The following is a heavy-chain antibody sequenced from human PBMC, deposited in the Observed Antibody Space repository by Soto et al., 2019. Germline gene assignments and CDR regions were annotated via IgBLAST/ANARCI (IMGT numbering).Heavy chain of an antibody. Sequence: EVQLLESGGGLVQPGGSLRLSCAASGFTFSTYAMTWVRQAPGKGLEWVSALSGSGVSTYYADSVKGRFTISRDSSKNTLYLQMNGLRAEDTAVYYCAKSSGNCDYWGQGTLVTVSS. V-gene: IGHV3-23*01. CDR2: LSGSGVST. D-gene: IGHD1-26*01. J-gene: IGHJ4*02. CDR3: AKSSGNCDY. CDR1: GFTFSTYA.